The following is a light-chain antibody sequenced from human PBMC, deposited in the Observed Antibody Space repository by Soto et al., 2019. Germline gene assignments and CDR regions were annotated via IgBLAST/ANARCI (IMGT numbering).Light chain of an antibody. Sequence: QSALTQPASGSGSPGQSITLPCPGTSSGVGGYNYVSWYQQHPGKAPKLMIYDVSNRPSGVSNRFSGSKSGNTASLTISGLQAEDEADYYCSSYTSSSTLDVFGTGTKVTVL. V-gene: IGLV2-14*01. CDR2: DVS. J-gene: IGLJ1*01. CDR3: SSYTSSSTLDV. CDR1: SSGVGGYNY.